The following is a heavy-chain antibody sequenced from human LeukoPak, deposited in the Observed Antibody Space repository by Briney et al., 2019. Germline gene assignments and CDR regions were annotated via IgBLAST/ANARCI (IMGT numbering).Heavy chain of an antibody. Sequence: ASVKLSCTPSGYSFTAFYIHWVRQPPGQGLEWMGWIHPRSGDTTYAQKFQGRVTLTRDTSISTVYMDLSSLRSDDTAVYYCARDGDYGTGSYYRGCIDSWG. CDR2: IHPRSGDT. CDR1: GYSFTAFY. J-gene: IGHJ5*01. D-gene: IGHD3-10*01. V-gene: IGHV1-2*02. CDR3: ARDGDYGTGSYYRGCIDS.